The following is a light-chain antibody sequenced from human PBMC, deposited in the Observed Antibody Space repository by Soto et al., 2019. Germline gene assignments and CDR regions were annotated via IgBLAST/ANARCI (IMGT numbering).Light chain of an antibody. J-gene: IGKJ3*01. CDR2: AAS. CDR3: QKYTRAPFT. Sequence: DIQMTQSPSSLSASVGDRVTVTCRASQGIDTYLAWYQQKPGQVPKLLIYAASTLQSGVPSRFSGSGSGTDFTLTISSLQPVDVATYFCQKYTRAPFTFGPGTKVDIK. V-gene: IGKV1-27*01. CDR1: QGIDTY.